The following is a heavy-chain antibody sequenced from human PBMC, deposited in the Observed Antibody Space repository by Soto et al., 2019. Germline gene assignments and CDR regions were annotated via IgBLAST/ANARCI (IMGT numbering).Heavy chain of an antibody. V-gene: IGHV3-23*01. D-gene: IGHD2-21*02. CDR2: IDGSGGGA. J-gene: IGHJ5*02. CDR1: EFTFRNYA. Sequence: ELQLLESGGGLVQPGGSLRLSCAASEFTFRNYAMTWVRQAPGKGLEWVSSIDGSGGGAYYSDSVKGRFTVSRDDSQKTLYLQMRSLRVDDTAVYYFAKDAVSANGEWDWFDPWGRGTLVTVSS. CDR3: AKDAVSANGEWDWFDP.